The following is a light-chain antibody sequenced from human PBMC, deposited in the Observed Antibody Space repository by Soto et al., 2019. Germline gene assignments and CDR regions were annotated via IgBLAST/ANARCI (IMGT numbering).Light chain of an antibody. CDR1: QSISSW. V-gene: IGKV1-5*01. CDR3: QQYNSYST. CDR2: DAS. Sequence: DIQMTQSPSTLSASVGERVTITCRASQSISSWLAWYQQKPGKAPKLLIYDASSLESGVPSRFSGSGSGTEFTLTISSLQPDDFATYYCQQYNSYSTFGQGTKVDTK. J-gene: IGKJ1*01.